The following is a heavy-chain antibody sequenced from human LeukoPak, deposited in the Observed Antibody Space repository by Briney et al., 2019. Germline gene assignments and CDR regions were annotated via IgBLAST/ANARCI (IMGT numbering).Heavy chain of an antibody. CDR2: IKYDGSAT. Sequence: GGSLRLSCAASGFTFSNYWMHWIRQVPGKGLVWVSHIKYDGSATNYADSVKGRFTISRDNAKNTLYLQMNSLRAEDTAVYYRARDAVDTANAVWGQGTTVTVSS. CDR3: ARDAVDTANAV. V-gene: IGHV3-74*01. J-gene: IGHJ6*02. D-gene: IGHD5-18*01. CDR1: GFTFSNYW.